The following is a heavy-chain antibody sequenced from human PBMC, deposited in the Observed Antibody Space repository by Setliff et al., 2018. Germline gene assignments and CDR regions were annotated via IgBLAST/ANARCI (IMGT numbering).Heavy chain of an antibody. J-gene: IGHJ4*02. CDR1: GGTFNTYG. D-gene: IGHD3-10*01. CDR2: IIPIIGEP. V-gene: IGHV1-69*13. CDR3: AREALQRAGLYFFDI. Sequence: ASVKVSCKASGGTFNTYGLSWVRQAPGQGLEWMGGIIPIIGEPNYAQKFXGRVTITADESTSTAYMELRSLKSEDTAVYYCAREALQRAGLYFFDIWGQGMLVTVSS.